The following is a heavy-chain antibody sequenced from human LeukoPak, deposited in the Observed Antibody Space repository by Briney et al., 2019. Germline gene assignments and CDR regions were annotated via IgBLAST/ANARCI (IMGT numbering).Heavy chain of an antibody. CDR2: INPNSGDT. Sequence: ASVKVSCKASGYTFTGYFMRWVRQAPGQGLEWMGWINPNSGDTNYAQKFQGRVTMTRDTSISTAYMELSRLRSDDTAVYYCARSGGDSFDPWGQGTLVTVSS. J-gene: IGHJ5*02. D-gene: IGHD3-16*01. CDR1: GYTFTGYF. CDR3: ARSGGDSFDP. V-gene: IGHV1-2*02.